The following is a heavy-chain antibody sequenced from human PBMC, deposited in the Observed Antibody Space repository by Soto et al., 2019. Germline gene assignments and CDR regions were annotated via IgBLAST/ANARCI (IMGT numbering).Heavy chain of an antibody. CDR1: GFTFSSYA. Sequence: PGGSLRLSCAASGFTFSSYAMHWVRQAPGKGLEWVAVISYDGSNKYYADSVKGRFTISRDNSKNTLYLQMNSLRAEDTAVYYCARLASYSSSSYYYYYYGMDVWGQGTTVTVSS. J-gene: IGHJ6*02. V-gene: IGHV3-30-3*01. CDR3: ARLASYSSSSYYYYYYGMDV. CDR2: ISYDGSNK. D-gene: IGHD6-6*01.